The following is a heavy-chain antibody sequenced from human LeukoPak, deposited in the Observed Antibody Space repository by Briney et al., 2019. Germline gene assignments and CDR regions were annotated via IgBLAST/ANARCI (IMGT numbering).Heavy chain of an antibody. Sequence: SVKVSCKASGGTFSSYTISWVRQAPGQGLEWMGRIIPILGIANYAQKFQGRVTITADKSTSTAYMELSSLRSEDTAVYYCATYSSSWAHYYSMDVWGQGTTVTVSS. CDR1: GGTFSSYT. J-gene: IGHJ6*02. D-gene: IGHD6-13*01. V-gene: IGHV1-69*02. CDR2: IIPILGIA. CDR3: ATYSSSWAHYYSMDV.